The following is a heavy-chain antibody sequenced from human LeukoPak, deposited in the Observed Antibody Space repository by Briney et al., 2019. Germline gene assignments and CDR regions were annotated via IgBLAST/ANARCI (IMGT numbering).Heavy chain of an antibody. CDR3: ARAPPNTAMVSQHFDY. D-gene: IGHD5-18*01. Sequence: PGGSLRLSCAASGFTFSSYAMSWVRQAPGKGLEWVSYISSSSSTIYYADSVKGRFTISRDNAKNSLYLQMNSLRAEDTAVYYCARAPPNTAMVSQHFDYWGQGTLVTVSS. CDR2: ISSSSSTI. J-gene: IGHJ4*02. V-gene: IGHV3-48*01. CDR1: GFTFSSYA.